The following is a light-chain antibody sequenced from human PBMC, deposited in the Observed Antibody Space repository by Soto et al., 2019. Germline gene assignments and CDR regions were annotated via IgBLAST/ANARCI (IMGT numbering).Light chain of an antibody. CDR1: SSDVGGYDL. V-gene: IGLV2-23*01. J-gene: IGLJ3*02. Sequence: QSALTQPASVSGSPGQSITISCTGTSSDVGGYDLVSWYQQHPGKAPKLIIYEGSKRPSGISNRFSGSKSGNTASLLISGLQGDDEGDYYCCAYVSSNTLLFGGGTKVTVL. CDR3: CAYVSSNTLL. CDR2: EGS.